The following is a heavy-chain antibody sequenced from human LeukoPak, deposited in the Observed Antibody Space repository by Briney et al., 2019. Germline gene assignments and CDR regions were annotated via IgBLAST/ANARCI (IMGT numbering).Heavy chain of an antibody. CDR3: ARGAAGTKGKYYYYYMDV. Sequence: SVKVSCKASGYTFTGYYMHWVRQAPGQGLEWMGWINPNSGGTNYAQKFQGRVTMTRDTSISTAYMELSRLRSDDTAVYYCARGAAGTKGKYYYYYMDVWGKGTTVTVSS. D-gene: IGHD6-13*01. J-gene: IGHJ6*03. CDR2: INPNSGGT. CDR1: GYTFTGYY. V-gene: IGHV1-2*02.